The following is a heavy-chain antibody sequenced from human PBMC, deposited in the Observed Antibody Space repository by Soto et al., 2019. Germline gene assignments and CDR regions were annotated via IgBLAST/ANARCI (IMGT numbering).Heavy chain of an antibody. J-gene: IGHJ4*02. V-gene: IGHV3-15*01. D-gene: IGHD6-19*01. CDR1: GFTFSNAW. CDR3: TTGQAVAATLLRLDMCF. Sequence: EVQLVESGGGLVKPGGSLRLSCAASGFTFSNAWMSWVRQAPGKGLEWVGRIKSKTDGGTTDYAALVKGRFTISRDDSNNAQDVQMNSLKPNDTAVYYCTTGQAVAATLLRLDMCFWGQGTLVTAAS. CDR2: IKSKTDGGTT.